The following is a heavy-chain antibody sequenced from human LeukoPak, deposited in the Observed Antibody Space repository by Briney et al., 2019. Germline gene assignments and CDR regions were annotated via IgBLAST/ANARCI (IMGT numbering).Heavy chain of an antibody. J-gene: IGHJ4*02. D-gene: IGHD3-10*01. CDR1: GGSLSSYY. CDR3: ASHTYYYGSGLTFGY. CDR2: IYYSGST. Sequence: PSETLSLTCTVSGGSLSSYYWSWIRQPPGKGLEWIGYIYYSGSTNYNPSLKSRVTISVDTSKNQFSLKLSSVTAADTAVYYCASHTYYYGSGLTFGYWGQGTLVTVSS. V-gene: IGHV4-59*08.